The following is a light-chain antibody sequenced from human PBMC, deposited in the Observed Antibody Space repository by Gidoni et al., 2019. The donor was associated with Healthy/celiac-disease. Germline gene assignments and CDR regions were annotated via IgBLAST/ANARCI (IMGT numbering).Light chain of an antibody. CDR1: QSVLYSSNNKNY. J-gene: IGKJ4*01. CDR2: WAS. V-gene: IGKV4-1*01. Sequence: ILMSQSTDSLAVSLGERATINCKSSQSVLYSSNNKNYLAWYQQRPGQPPKLLIYWASTRESGVPDRFSGSGSGTDFTLTFGSLQSEDVAVYYCQQYYRAPLTFGGXTKVEIK. CDR3: QQYYRAPLT.